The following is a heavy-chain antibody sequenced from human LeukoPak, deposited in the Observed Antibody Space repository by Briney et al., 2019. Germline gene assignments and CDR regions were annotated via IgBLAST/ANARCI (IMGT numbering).Heavy chain of an antibody. D-gene: IGHD5-12*01. Sequence: GGSLRLSCAASGFTVSSNYMSWVRRAXGKGLEWVSVIYSGGSTYYADSVKGRFTISRDNSKNTLYLQMNSLRAEDTAVYYCARTSGYDYDYWGQGTLVTVSS. CDR1: GFTVSSNY. CDR2: IYSGGST. V-gene: IGHV3-53*01. CDR3: ARTSGYDYDY. J-gene: IGHJ4*02.